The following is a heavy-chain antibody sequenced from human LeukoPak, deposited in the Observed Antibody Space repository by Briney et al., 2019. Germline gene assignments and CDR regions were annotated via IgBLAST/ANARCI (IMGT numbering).Heavy chain of an antibody. CDR3: ARDTLLYGGNSLDY. D-gene: IGHD4-23*01. V-gene: IGHV4-31*03. J-gene: IGHJ4*02. CDR1: GGSISSGGYY. Sequence: PSETQSLTCTVSGGSISSGGYYWSWIRQHPGKGLEWIGYIYYSGSTYYNPSLKSRVTISVDTSKNQFSLKLSSVTAADTAVYYCARDTLLYGGNSLDYWGQGTLVTVSS. CDR2: IYYSGST.